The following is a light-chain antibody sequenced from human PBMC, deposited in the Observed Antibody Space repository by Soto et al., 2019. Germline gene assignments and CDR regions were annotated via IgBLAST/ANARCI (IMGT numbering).Light chain of an antibody. CDR2: SND. J-gene: IGLJ2*01. CDR1: SSNIAGNP. CDR3: AAWDDSLNGVV. Sequence: QSVLTQPPSASGTPGQRVTISCSGSSSNIAGNPVNWYQQLPGTAPKLLIYSNDQRPSGVPDRFSGSKSGTSASQAISGLQSEDEGDYYCAAWDDSLNGVVFGGGTKLTVL. V-gene: IGLV1-44*01.